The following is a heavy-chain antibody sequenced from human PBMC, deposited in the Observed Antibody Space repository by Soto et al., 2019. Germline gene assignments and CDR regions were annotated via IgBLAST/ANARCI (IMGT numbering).Heavy chain of an antibody. D-gene: IGHD2-15*01. V-gene: IGHV1-8*01. J-gene: IGHJ4*02. Sequence: GASVKVSCKASGYTFTSYDINWVRQATGQGLEWKGWMNLNSVNKVYAQKFQGRVTMTRNTSISTAYMELSSLRSEDTALFYCARGRIAAATQLRYYFDYWGQGTLVTVSS. CDR2: MNLNSVNK. CDR1: GYTFTSYD. CDR3: ARGRIAAATQLRYYFDY.